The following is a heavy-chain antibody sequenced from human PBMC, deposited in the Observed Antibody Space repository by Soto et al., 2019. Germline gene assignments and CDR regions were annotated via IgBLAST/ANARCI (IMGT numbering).Heavy chain of an antibody. CDR3: ARDRAGANYYYYGMDV. D-gene: IGHD1-26*01. V-gene: IGHV3-30-3*01. CDR1: GFTFSSYA. CDR2: ISYDGSNK. J-gene: IGHJ6*02. Sequence: SGGSLRLSCAASGFTFSSYAMHWVRQAPGKGLEWVAVISYDGSNKYYADSVKGRFTISRDNSKNTLYLQMNSLRAEDTAVYYCARDRAGANYYYYGMDVWGQGTTVTVSS.